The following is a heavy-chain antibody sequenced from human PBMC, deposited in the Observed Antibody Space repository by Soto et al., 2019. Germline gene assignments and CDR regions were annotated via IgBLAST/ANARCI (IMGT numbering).Heavy chain of an antibody. CDR1: GFTFSSYG. V-gene: IGHV3-30*18. CDR2: ISYDGSNK. D-gene: IGHD3-22*01. Sequence: SLRLSCAASGFTFSSYGMHWVRQAPGEGLEWVAVISYDGSNKYYADSVKGRFTISRDNSKNTLYLQMNSLRAEDTAVYYCAKDTYYYDSSGYFDYWGQGTLVTVPQ. CDR3: AKDTYYYDSSGYFDY. J-gene: IGHJ4*02.